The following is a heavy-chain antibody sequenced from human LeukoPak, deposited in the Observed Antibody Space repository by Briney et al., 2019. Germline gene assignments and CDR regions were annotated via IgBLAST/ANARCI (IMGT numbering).Heavy chain of an antibody. CDR1: GGSISSSSYY. Sequence: SETLSLTCTVSGGSISSSSYYWGWIRQPPGRALEWIGSIYYSGCTYYNPSLKSRVTISVDTSKKQFYLNLSSVTAADTAVYYCAKDYEPLLGVQRWGDWFDPWGQGTLVTVAS. CDR2: IYYSGCT. J-gene: IGHJ5*02. CDR3: AKDYEPLLGVQRWGDWFDP. D-gene: IGHD3-10*01. V-gene: IGHV4-39*07.